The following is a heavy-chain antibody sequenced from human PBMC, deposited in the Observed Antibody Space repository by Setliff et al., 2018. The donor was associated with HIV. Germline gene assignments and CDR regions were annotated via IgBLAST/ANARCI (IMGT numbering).Heavy chain of an antibody. CDR3: ARGGPDYYDYPYFDS. CDR2: INHSGKT. J-gene: IGHJ4*02. V-gene: IGHV4-34*01. D-gene: IGHD3-22*01. CDR1: GGSFSGFY. Sequence: PSETLSLTCAVYGGSFSGFYWSWIRQAPGKGLERIGEINHSGKTNYNPSLKSRITLSVDTSENQFALKLASVTAADTAVYYCARGGPDYYDYPYFDSWGQGTLVTVSS.